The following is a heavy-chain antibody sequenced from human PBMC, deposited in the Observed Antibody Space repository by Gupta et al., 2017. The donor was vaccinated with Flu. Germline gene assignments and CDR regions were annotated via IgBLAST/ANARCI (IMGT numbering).Heavy chain of an antibody. CDR3: EREKNRYFYGLDV. J-gene: IGHJ6*02. Sequence: QVQLQESGPRLVKTSETLSLTCTVSGVPLSSHYWSWVRQSAGNGLEWIGRLSTSGNSEYAPSLKSRLTMSADPSKNQFSLNLSAVTAADTAIYYCEREKNRYFYGLDVWGQGTTVTVSS. CDR2: LSTSGNS. CDR1: GVPLSSHY. V-gene: IGHV4-4*07.